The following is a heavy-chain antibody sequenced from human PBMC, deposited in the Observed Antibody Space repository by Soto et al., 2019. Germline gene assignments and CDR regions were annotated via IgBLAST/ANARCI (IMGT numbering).Heavy chain of an antibody. CDR1: GASVSLYY. J-gene: IGHJ5*02. CDR2: VHHTGST. Sequence: QVQLQESGPGLVKPSETLSLTCSVSGASVSLYYWNWIRQPPGKGLEWVGYVHHTGSTIYNPSLKSRVTISLDTSKSQFSLRLSSVTAADTAVYYCAATPYIAAAAFTWGQGALVTVSS. V-gene: IGHV4-59*02. CDR3: AATPYIAAAAFT. D-gene: IGHD6-13*01.